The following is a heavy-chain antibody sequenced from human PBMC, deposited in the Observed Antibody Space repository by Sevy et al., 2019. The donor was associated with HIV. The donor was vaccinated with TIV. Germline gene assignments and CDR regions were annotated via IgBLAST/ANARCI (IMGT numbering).Heavy chain of an antibody. V-gene: IGHV1-24*01. Sequence: ASVKVSCKVSGYTLTQFSMHWVRQAPGEGLEWMATFDPEDDETIYAQRLQSRVTMTEDTSTDTAYMELSSLRSDDTAVYYCAVIKDYYDSSGYPFDYWGQGSLVTVSS. CDR1: GYTLTQFS. J-gene: IGHJ4*02. CDR2: FDPEDDET. D-gene: IGHD3-22*01. CDR3: AVIKDYYDSSGYPFDY.